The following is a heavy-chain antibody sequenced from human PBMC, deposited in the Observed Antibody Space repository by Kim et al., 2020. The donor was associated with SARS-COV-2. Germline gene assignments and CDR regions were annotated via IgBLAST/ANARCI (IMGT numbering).Heavy chain of an antibody. J-gene: IGHJ6*02. CDR2: MNPNSGNT. CDR3: ARGGYSSSWYWDAYCGMDV. CDR1: GYTFTSYD. D-gene: IGHD6-13*01. Sequence: ASVKVSCKASGYTFTSYDINWVRQATGQGLEWMGWMNPNSGNTGYAQKFQGRVTMTRNTSISTAYMELSSLRSEDTAVYYCARGGYSSSWYWDAYCGMDVWGQGTPVTVSS. V-gene: IGHV1-8*01.